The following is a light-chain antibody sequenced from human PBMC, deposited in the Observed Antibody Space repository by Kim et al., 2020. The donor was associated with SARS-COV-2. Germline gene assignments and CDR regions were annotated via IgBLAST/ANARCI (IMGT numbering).Light chain of an antibody. J-gene: IGLJ2*01. CDR1: SGQSSYA. CDR2: LKNDGSH. V-gene: IGLV4-69*01. CDR3: QTWDTGIQV. Sequence: ASVKLACTLSSGQSSYASAWHQQQPEKGPRYLMKLKNDGSHSKGDGIPDRFSGSSSGAERYLTISSLQSEDEADYYCQTWDTGIQVFGGGTQLTVL.